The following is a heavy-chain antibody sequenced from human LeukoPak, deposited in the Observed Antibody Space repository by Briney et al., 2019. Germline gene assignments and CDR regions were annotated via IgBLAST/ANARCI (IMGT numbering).Heavy chain of an antibody. CDR2: IIPIFGTA. Sequence: SVKVSCKASGYTFTSYDINWVRQAPGQGLEWMGGIIPIFGTANYAQKFQGRVTITADESTSTAYMELSSLRSEDTAVYYCARGLWFGEQYRYYYYYMDVWGKGTTVTISS. D-gene: IGHD3-10*01. V-gene: IGHV1-69*13. J-gene: IGHJ6*03. CDR1: GYTFTSYD. CDR3: ARGLWFGEQYRYYYYYMDV.